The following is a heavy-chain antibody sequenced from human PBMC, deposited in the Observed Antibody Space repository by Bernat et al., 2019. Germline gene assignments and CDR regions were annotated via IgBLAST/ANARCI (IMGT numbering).Heavy chain of an antibody. D-gene: IGHD6-6*01. J-gene: IGHJ3*02. Sequence: QVQLQESGPGLVKPSQTLSLTCTVSGGSISSGGYYWSWIRQHPGKGLEWIGYIYYSGSTYYNPSLKSRVTISVDTSKNQFSLKLSSGTAADTAVYYCARGPPFEYSSSHDAFDIWGQGTMVTVSS. CDR3: ARGPPFEYSSSHDAFDI. CDR1: GGSISSGGYY. V-gene: IGHV4-31*03. CDR2: IYYSGST.